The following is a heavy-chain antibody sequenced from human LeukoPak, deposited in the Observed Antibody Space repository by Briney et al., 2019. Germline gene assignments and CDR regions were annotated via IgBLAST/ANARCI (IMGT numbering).Heavy chain of an antibody. Sequence: SETLSLTCTVSGGSISSYYWSWIRQPPGKGLEWIGYIYYSGSTNYNPSLKSRVTISVDTSKNQFSLKLSSVTAADTAVYYCARDSHGGGWFDPWGQGTLVTVSS. V-gene: IGHV4-59*01. CDR1: GGSISSYY. CDR3: ARDSHGGGWFDP. CDR2: IYYSGST. J-gene: IGHJ5*02.